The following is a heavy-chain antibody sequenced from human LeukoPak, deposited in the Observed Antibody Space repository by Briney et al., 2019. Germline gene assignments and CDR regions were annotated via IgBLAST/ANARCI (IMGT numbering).Heavy chain of an antibody. V-gene: IGHV4-61*02. D-gene: IGHD3-22*01. CDR2: IYTSGST. J-gene: IGHJ4*02. CDR1: GNSISSGDNY. Sequence: SETLSLTCTVSGNSISSGDNYWSWIRQPAGKGLEWIGRIYTSGSTNYNPSLKSRVTISGDTSKNQFSLRPSSVTAADTAVYYCARASYSYDINGWVPFDYWGQGTLVTVSS. CDR3: ARASYSYDINGWVPFDY.